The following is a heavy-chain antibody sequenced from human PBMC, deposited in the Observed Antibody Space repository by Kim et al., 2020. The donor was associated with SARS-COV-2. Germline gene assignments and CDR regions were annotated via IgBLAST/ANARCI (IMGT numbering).Heavy chain of an antibody. V-gene: IGHV3-23*01. J-gene: IGHJ4*02. CDR1: GFTFSSYA. Sequence: GGSLRLSCAASGFTFSSYAMNWVRQAPGKGLEWVSAISGSGDSTYYPDSVKGRFTISRDNSKNTLYLQMNSLRAEDTAVYYCAKGPTRSSLSFDYWGQGTLVTVSS. CDR3: AKGPTRSSLSFDY. CDR2: ISGSGDST.